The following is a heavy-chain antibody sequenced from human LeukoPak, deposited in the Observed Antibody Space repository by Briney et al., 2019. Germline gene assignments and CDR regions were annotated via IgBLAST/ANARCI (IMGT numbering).Heavy chain of an antibody. CDR1: GFTFDDYA. CDR3: AKGAVGLGDY. J-gene: IGHJ4*02. Sequence: GGSLRLSCAASGFTFDDYAMHWVRQAPGKGLEWVSGISWNSGSIGYADSVKGRFTISRDNAKNSLYLQMNSLRAEDTAVYYCAKGAVGLGDYWGQGTLVTVSS. CDR2: ISWNSGSI. V-gene: IGHV3-9*01. D-gene: IGHD4-23*01.